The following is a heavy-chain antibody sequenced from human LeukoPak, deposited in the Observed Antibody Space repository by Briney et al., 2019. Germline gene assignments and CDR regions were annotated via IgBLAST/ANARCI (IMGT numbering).Heavy chain of an antibody. CDR3: ARLGYSSGWYNWFDP. V-gene: IGHV1-18*01. D-gene: IGHD6-19*01. Sequence: ASVKVSCKASGYTFTSYGISWVRQAPGQGLEWMGWISAYNGNTNYAQKLQGRVTMTTDTSTSTAYMELRSLRSDDTAVYYCARLGYSSGWYNWFDPWGQGTLVTVSS. CDR2: ISAYNGNT. J-gene: IGHJ5*02. CDR1: GYTFTSYG.